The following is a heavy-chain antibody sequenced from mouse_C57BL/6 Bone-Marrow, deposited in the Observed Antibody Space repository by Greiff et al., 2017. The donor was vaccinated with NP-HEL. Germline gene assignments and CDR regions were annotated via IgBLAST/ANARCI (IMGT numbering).Heavy chain of an antibody. CDR3: ARSFYWYFDV. J-gene: IGHJ1*03. CDR2: IYPRSGNT. V-gene: IGHV1-81*01. Sequence: QVQLQQSGAELARPGASVKLSCKASGYTFTSYGISWVKQRPGQGLEWIGEIYPRSGNTYYNEKFKGKATLTADKSSSTAYMELRSLTSEDSAVYFCARSFYWYFDVWGTGTTVTVSS. CDR1: GYTFTSYG.